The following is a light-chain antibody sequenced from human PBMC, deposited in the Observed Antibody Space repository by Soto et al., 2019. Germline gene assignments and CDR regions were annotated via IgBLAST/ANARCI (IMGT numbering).Light chain of an antibody. Sequence: DIPRTQSPSSLSASVGDRVTITCRASQSSSNYLNWYQQKPGKAPKLLMYAASSLQSGVPSRFSGSGSGTYFTLTISSLQPEDFATYYCQQSYSTPRTFGQGTKVEIK. J-gene: IGKJ1*01. CDR1: QSSSNY. CDR3: QQSYSTPRT. V-gene: IGKV1-39*01. CDR2: AAS.